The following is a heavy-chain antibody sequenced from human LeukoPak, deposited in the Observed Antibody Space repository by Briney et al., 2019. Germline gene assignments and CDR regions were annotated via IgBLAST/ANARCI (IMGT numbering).Heavy chain of an antibody. CDR1: GFTFSSYG. V-gene: IGHV3-30*18. J-gene: IGHJ6*02. CDR3: AKDLGYCSSTSCYGYYYYGMDV. CDR2: ISYDGSNK. Sequence: GRSLRLSCAASGFTFSSYGMHWVRQAPGKGLEWVAVISYDGSNKYYADSVKGRFTISRDNSKNTLYLQMNSLRAEDTAVYYCAKDLGYCSSTSCYGYYYYGMDVWGQGPTVTVSS. D-gene: IGHD2-2*01.